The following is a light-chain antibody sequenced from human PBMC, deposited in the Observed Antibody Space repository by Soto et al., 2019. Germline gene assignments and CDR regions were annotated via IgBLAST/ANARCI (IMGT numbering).Light chain of an antibody. CDR3: QQYDNPPPIT. CDR1: QDISNY. V-gene: IGKV1-33*01. CDR2: DAS. J-gene: IGKJ5*01. Sequence: DIQMTQSPSSLSASVGDRVTITCQASQDISNYLNWYQQKPGKAPKLLIYDASNLETGVPSRFSGSGSGTDFIFTISSLQPEDIVTYYCQQYDNPPPITFGQGTRLEIK.